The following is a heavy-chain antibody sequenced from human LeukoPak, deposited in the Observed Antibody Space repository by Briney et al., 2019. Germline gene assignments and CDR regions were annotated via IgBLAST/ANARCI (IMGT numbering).Heavy chain of an antibody. CDR3: AKDAAVGSSGYYYVPPLYYFHY. D-gene: IGHD3-22*01. V-gene: IGHV3-7*01. CDR1: GFTFSDYW. Sequence: GGSLRLSCAASGFTFSDYWMTWVRQAPGKGLQWVANIKDDGSETNYVDSVKGRFTISRDNAKNSLYLQMNSLRAEDTAVYYCAKDAAVGSSGYYYVPPLYYFHYWGQGTLVTVSS. J-gene: IGHJ4*02. CDR2: IKDDGSET.